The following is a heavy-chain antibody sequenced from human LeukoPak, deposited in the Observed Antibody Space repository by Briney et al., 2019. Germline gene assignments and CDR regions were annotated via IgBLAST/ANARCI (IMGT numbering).Heavy chain of an antibody. V-gene: IGHV3-66*04. CDR1: GFTFSDHY. CDR3: ARLSTMISYYGLEV. J-gene: IGHJ6*04. D-gene: IGHD3-22*01. CDR2: IFSGGRT. Sequence: GGSLRLSRAPSGFTFSDHYMSLIRQAPGKGLEWVSVIFSGGRTYYTDSVKGRFTISRDISKNTMYLQMNRLRAEDTALYYSARLSTMISYYGLEVWGARATGTASS.